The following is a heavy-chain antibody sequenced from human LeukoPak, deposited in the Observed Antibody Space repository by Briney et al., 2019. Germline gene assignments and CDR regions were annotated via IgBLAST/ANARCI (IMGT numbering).Heavy chain of an antibody. Sequence: VASVKVSCKASGGTFSSYAISWVRQAPGQGLEWMGRIIPILGIANYAQKFPGRVTITADKSTSTAYMELSSLRSEDTAVYYCAREEITIFGVVVNDYWGQGTLVTVSS. CDR3: AREEITIFGVVVNDY. D-gene: IGHD3-3*01. V-gene: IGHV1-69*04. J-gene: IGHJ4*02. CDR2: IIPILGIA. CDR1: GGTFSSYA.